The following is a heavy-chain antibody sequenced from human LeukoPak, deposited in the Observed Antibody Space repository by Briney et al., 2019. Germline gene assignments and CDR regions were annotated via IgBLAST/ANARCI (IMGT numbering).Heavy chain of an antibody. D-gene: IGHD2-2*01. J-gene: IGHJ6*04. CDR2: IYHSGST. Sequence: PSETLSLTCAVSGYSISSGYYWGWIRQPPGKGLEGIGGIYHSGSTFYNPPLKSRVTISVDTSKNQFSLKLSSVTAADTAVYYCARHNYVPAAMVDVWGKGTTVTVSS. CDR1: GYSISSGYY. CDR3: ARHNYVPAAMVDV. V-gene: IGHV4-38-2*01.